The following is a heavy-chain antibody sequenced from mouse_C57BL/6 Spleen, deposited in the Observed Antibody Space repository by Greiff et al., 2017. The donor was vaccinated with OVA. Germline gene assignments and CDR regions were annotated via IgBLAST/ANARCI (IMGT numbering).Heavy chain of an antibody. CDR2: IHPNSGST. CDR1: GYTFTSYW. CDR3: ARRGYDYDDFDD. J-gene: IGHJ2*01. D-gene: IGHD2-4*01. V-gene: IGHV1-64*01. Sequence: QVQLKQPGAELVKPGASVKLSCKASGYTFTSYWMHWVKQRPGQGLEWIGMIHPNSGSTNYNEKFKSKATLTVYKASSTAYMQLSCLTSEYSAVYSCARRGYDYDDFDDWGQGTTLTVSS.